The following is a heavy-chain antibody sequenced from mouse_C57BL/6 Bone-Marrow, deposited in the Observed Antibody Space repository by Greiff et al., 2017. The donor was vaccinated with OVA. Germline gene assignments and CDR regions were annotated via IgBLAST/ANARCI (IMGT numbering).Heavy chain of an antibody. V-gene: IGHV1-53*01. CDR3: AREDYGSWAMDY. CDR1: GYTFTSYW. Sequence: QVQLQQPGPELVKPGASVKLSCKASGYTFTSYWMNWVKQRPGQGLEWIGNIYPSNGGTNYNEKFKSKATLTVDKSSSTAYMQLSSLTSEDSAVYYCAREDYGSWAMDYWGQGTSVTVSS. CDR2: IYPSNGGT. D-gene: IGHD1-1*01. J-gene: IGHJ4*01.